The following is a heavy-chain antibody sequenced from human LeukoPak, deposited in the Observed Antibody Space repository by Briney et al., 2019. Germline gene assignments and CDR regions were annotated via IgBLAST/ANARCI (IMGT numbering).Heavy chain of an antibody. CDR2: IYPGDSDT. Sequence: GESLKISCKGSGYTFTSSWIGWVRQMPGKGLEWMGIIYPGDSDTRYSPSFQGQVTISADKSISTAYLQWSSLKASDTAMYYCARSLQWLRSYRFDSWGQGTLVTVSS. V-gene: IGHV5-51*01. CDR1: GYTFTSSW. D-gene: IGHD5-12*01. J-gene: IGHJ4*02. CDR3: ARSLQWLRSYRFDS.